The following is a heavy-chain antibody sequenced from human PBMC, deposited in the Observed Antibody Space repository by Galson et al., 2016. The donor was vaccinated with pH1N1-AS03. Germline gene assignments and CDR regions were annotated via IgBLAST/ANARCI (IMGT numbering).Heavy chain of an antibody. CDR1: GSSFSNYW. CDR3: ARVIPVAGFHFDS. CDR2: IYCGDSDT. J-gene: IGHJ4*02. D-gene: IGHD6-19*01. Sequence: QSGAEVTKPGESLRVSCTGYGSSFSNYWIGWVRQLPGKGLEWMGFIYCGDSDTRYGPSSQGRVTFSADKSTNTAYLQWSRLQASDTAIYYCARVIPVAGFHFDSWGQGTLVTVSS. V-gene: IGHV5-51*03.